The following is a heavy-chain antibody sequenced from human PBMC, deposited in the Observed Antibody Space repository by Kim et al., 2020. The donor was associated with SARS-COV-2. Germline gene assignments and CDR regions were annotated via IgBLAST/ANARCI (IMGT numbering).Heavy chain of an antibody. CDR3: ARDHHSSSWRGGLDY. Sequence: SETLSLTCAVSGGSISSSNWWSWVRQPPGKGLEWIGEIYHSGSTNYNPSLKSRVTISVDKSKNQFSLKLSSVTAADTAVYYCARDHHSSSWRGGLDYWGQGTLVTVSS. CDR2: IYHSGST. D-gene: IGHD6-13*01. CDR1: GGSISSSNW. V-gene: IGHV4-4*02. J-gene: IGHJ4*02.